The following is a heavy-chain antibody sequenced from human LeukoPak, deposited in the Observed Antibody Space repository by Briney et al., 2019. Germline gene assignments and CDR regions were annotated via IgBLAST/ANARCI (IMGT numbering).Heavy chain of an antibody. D-gene: IGHD3-10*01. CDR2: VSYSGST. CDR3: ARDREYYGSGSSTKYYYYGMDV. CDR1: GGSISSYY. Sequence: PSETLSLTCTVSGGSISSYYWSWVRQPPGKGLEWIGYVSYSGSTDYNPSLKSRVIISIDTSKNQFSLKLSSVTAADTAVYYCARDREYYGSGSSTKYYYYGMDVWGQGTTVTVSS. V-gene: IGHV4-59*12. J-gene: IGHJ6*02.